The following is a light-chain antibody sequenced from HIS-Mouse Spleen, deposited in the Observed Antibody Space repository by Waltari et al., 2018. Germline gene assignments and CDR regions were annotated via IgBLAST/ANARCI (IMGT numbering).Light chain of an antibody. Sequence: DIQMTQSPSSLSASVGDRGTITFQASQDISNYLNWYQQKPGKAPKLLIYDASNLETGVPSRFSGSGSGTDFTFTISSLQPEDIATYYCQQYDNLPLTFGGGTKVEIK. V-gene: IGKV1-33*01. CDR3: QQYDNLPLT. CDR1: QDISNY. CDR2: DAS. J-gene: IGKJ4*01.